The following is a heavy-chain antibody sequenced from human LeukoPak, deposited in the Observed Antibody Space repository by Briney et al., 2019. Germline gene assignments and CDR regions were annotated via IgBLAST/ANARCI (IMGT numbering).Heavy chain of an antibody. J-gene: IGHJ4*02. V-gene: IGHV3-74*01. CDR1: GIIFSNYW. CDR2: INRDGSST. CDR3: AKSLDVLTGYLWSLDY. D-gene: IGHD3-9*01. Sequence: GGSLTLSCAASGIIFSNYWMHWVRQAPGKGLVWVSRINRDGSSTSYADSVKGRFTISRDNAKNTLYLQMNSLRAEDTAVYYCAKSLDVLTGYLWSLDYWGQGTLVTVSS.